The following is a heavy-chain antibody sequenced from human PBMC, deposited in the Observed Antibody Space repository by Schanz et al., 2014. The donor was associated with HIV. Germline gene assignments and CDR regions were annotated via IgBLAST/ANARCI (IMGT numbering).Heavy chain of an antibody. Sequence: VQLVESGGGVVQPGGSLRLSCTTSGFIFSDHFMGWVRQAPGKGLEWISAIGGSGGSTYYADSVKGRFAISRDKSKNTLYLQMNSLRVEDTAVYYCAKMARSVAANTNFDYWGQGTLVTVSS. CDR1: GFIFSDHF. D-gene: IGHD6-19*01. CDR2: IGGSGGST. J-gene: IGHJ4*02. V-gene: IGHV3-23*04. CDR3: AKMARSVAANTNFDY.